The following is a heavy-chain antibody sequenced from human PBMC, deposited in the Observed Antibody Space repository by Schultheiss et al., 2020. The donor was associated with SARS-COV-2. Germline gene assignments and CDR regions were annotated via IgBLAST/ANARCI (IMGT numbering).Heavy chain of an antibody. CDR1: GFTFNRHA. CDR3: AKAFTVTWPHRFDY. Sequence: GGSLRLSCAASGFTFNRHAMHWVRQAPGKGLEWVSAISGSGGGTYYVDSVKGRFTISRDTSKNTLYLQMSSLRAEDTAVYYCAKAFTVTWPHRFDYWGQGTLVTVSS. J-gene: IGHJ4*02. D-gene: IGHD4-11*01. V-gene: IGHV3-23*01. CDR2: ISGSGGGT.